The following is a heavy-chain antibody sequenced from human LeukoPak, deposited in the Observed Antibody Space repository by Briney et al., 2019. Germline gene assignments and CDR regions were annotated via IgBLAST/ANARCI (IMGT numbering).Heavy chain of an antibody. CDR3: ARDSNYGMDV. J-gene: IGHJ6*02. Sequence: PGGSLRLSCAASGFTFSTYWMHWVRQASGKGLVWVSRINRDGSGTSYVGSVKGRFTISRDNAKNTVYLQMNSLRAEDTAVYYCARDSNYGMDVWGQGTTVTVSS. CDR1: GFTFSTYW. CDR2: INRDGSGT. V-gene: IGHV3-74*01.